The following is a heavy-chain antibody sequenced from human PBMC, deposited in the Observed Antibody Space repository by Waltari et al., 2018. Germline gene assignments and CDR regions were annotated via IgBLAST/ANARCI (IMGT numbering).Heavy chain of an antibody. CDR2: INQDGSEK. CDR3: ARLRGAND. CDR1: GSPFSSYW. V-gene: IGHV3-7*01. D-gene: IGHD3-10*01. J-gene: IGHJ4*02. Sequence: EVQLVESGGGLVQPGGSLSLSCAASGSPFSSYWMIWVRQAPGEGLEWVAHINQDGSEKSYVASVKGRFTISRDNAKQSLYLQMNSLRPDDTAIYYCARLRGANDWGQGTLVTVSS.